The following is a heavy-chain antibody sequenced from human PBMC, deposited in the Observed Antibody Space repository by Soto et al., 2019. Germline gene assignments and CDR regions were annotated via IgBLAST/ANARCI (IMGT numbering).Heavy chain of an antibody. J-gene: IGHJ6*03. CDR2: ISAYNGNT. CDR1: GYTFTSYG. Sequence: QVQLVQSGAEVKKPGASVKVSCKASGYTFTSYGISWVRQAPGQGLEWMGWISAYNGNTNYAQKLQGRVTMTTDTSTSTAYMELRSLRSDDTSVYYCAREGIAARGRSYYYYYYYMDVWGKGTTVTVSS. D-gene: IGHD6-6*01. V-gene: IGHV1-18*01. CDR3: AREGIAARGRSYYYYYYYMDV.